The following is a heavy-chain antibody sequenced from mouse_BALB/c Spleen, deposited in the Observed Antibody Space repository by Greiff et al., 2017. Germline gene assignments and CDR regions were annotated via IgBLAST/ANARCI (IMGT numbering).Heavy chain of an antibody. Sequence: EVMLVESGPGLVKPSQSLSLTCTVTGYSITSDYAWNWIRQFPGNKLEWMGYISYSGSTSYNPSLKSRISITRDTSKNQFFLQLNSVTTEDTATYYCARDYDYDGGFAYWGQGTLVTVSA. J-gene: IGHJ3*01. CDR2: ISYSGST. D-gene: IGHD2-4*01. CDR3: ARDYDYDGGFAY. CDR1: GYSITSDYA. V-gene: IGHV3-2*02.